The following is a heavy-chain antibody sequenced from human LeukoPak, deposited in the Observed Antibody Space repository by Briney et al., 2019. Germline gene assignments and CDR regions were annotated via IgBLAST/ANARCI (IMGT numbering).Heavy chain of an antibody. CDR1: SDSVSSNSAA. D-gene: IGHD3-16*02. V-gene: IGHV6-1*01. J-gene: IGHJ4*02. CDR2: TYYRSKWYN. CDR3: AVSYDYVWGSYRPGPFDY. Sequence: SQTLSLTCAISSDSVSSNSAAWNWIRQSPSRGLEWLGRTYYRSKWYNDYAVSVKSRVTINPDTSKNQFSLQLNSVTPEDTAVYYCAVSYDYVWGSYRPGPFDYWGQGTLVTVSS.